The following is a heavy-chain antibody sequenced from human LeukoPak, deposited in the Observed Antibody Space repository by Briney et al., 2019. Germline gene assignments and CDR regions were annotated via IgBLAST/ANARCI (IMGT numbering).Heavy chain of an antibody. J-gene: IGHJ3*02. CDR2: INRSGST. V-gene: IGHV4-34*01. CDR1: GGSFSGYY. CDR3: ARQRGYSSGWYRPGAFDI. D-gene: IGHD6-19*01. Sequence: SETLSLTCAVYGGSFSGYYWSWIRQPPGKGLEWIGEINRSGSTNYNPSLKSRVTISVDTSKNQFSLKLSSVTAADTAVYYCARQRGYSSGWYRPGAFDIWGQGTMVTVSS.